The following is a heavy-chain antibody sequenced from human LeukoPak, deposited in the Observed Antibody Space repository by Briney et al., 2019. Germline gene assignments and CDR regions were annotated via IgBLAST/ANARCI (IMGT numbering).Heavy chain of an antibody. D-gene: IGHD5-12*01. Sequence: SETLSLTCTVSGGSISSSSYYWGWIRQPPGKGLEWIGSIYYSGSTYYNPSLKSRVTISVDTSKNQFSLKLSSVTAADTAVYYCGRNGPRSGYDLGHFDYLGQGTLVTASS. CDR1: GGSISSSSYY. V-gene: IGHV4-39*07. J-gene: IGHJ4*02. CDR2: IYYSGST. CDR3: GRNGPRSGYDLGHFDY.